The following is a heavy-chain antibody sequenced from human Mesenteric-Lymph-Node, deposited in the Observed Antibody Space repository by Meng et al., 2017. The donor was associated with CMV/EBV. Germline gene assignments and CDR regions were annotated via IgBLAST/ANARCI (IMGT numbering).Heavy chain of an antibody. CDR1: GGCFSGYY. D-gene: IGHD2-2*01. J-gene: IGHJ4*02. CDR3: ARGRVPAADIDY. CDR2: INHSGST. Sequence: SETLSLTCAVYGGCFSGYYWRWIRQPPGKGLEWIGEINHSGSTNYNPSLKSRITISVDTSKNQFSLKLSSVTAADTAVYYCARGRVPAADIDYWGQGTLVTVSS. V-gene: IGHV4-34*01.